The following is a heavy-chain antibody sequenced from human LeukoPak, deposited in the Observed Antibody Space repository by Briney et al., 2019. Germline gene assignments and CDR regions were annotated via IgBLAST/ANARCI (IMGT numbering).Heavy chain of an antibody. CDR2: IRSKAHGGTT. D-gene: IGHD6-13*01. V-gene: IGHV3-49*03. CDR3: TRDSSSWYVNYYYYMDV. Sequence: GGSLRLSCTASGFTFGDYAMSWFRQAPGRGLEWVGFIRSKAHGGTTEYAASVKGRFTISRDDSKSIAYLQMNSLKTEDTAVYYCTRDSSSWYVNYYYYMDVWGKGTTVTVSS. J-gene: IGHJ6*03. CDR1: GFTFGDYA.